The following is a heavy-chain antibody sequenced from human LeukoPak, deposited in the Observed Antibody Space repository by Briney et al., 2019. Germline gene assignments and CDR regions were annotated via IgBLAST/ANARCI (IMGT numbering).Heavy chain of an antibody. CDR3: ARASSGRRMNGMDV. CDR1: GFNLSPYR. J-gene: IGHJ6*02. CDR2: ISSSSSFM. Sequence: GGSLRLSCAASGFNLSPYRMYWVRQAPGKGLEWVASISSSSSFMYYADSVKGRFTISRDNAKNSLYLQMNSLRAEDTAVYYCARASSGRRMNGMDVWGQGTTVTVSS. V-gene: IGHV3-21*01. D-gene: IGHD6-25*01.